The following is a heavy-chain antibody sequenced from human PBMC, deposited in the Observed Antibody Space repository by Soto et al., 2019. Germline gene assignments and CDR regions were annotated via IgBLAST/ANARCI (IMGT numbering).Heavy chain of an antibody. J-gene: IGHJ5*02. V-gene: IGHV4-59*01. Sequence: QVQLQESGPGLVKPSETLSLTCTVSGASISSYYWSWIRQPPGKGLEWIGYIYYSGNTNYNPSLKSRXXIXVXXSKNQFSLKLSSVTAADTAVYYCARGRLPGPHFDPWGQGTLVTVSS. CDR2: IYYSGNT. CDR3: ARGRLPGPHFDP. CDR1: GASISSYY.